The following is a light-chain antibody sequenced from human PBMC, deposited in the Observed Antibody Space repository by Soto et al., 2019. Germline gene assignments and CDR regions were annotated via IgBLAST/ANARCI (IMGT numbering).Light chain of an antibody. J-gene: IGKJ4*01. CDR3: QQYGSSPLT. CDR2: GAA. Sequence: EIVLTQSPGTLSLSPGKRATLSCRISESDSSSYLAWYQQRPGQAPRHLIYGAASRATGIPDRLSGSGSGTDFTLTISRLEPEDFVVYYCQQYGSSPLTFGGGTKVGIK. V-gene: IGKV3-20*01. CDR1: ESDSSSY.